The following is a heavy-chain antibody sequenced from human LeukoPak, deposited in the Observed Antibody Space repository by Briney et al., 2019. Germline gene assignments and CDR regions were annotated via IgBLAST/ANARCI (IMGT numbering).Heavy chain of an antibody. V-gene: IGHV3-74*01. D-gene: IGHD1-26*01. CDR3: VRERGGSYDY. CDR2: INSDGRDT. J-gene: IGHJ4*02. Sequence: GGSLRLSCAASGFTLSNYWMHWVRKAPGKGLVWVSRINSDGRDTNYADSVKGRFTISRDNAKSTLHLQMNSLRADDTAIYYCVRERGGSYDYWGQGTLVTVSS. CDR1: GFTLSNYW.